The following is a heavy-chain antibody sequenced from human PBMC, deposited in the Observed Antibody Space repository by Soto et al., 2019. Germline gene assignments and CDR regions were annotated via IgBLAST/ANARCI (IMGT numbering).Heavy chain of an antibody. CDR1: GYTLTSYD. V-gene: IGHV1-18*01. CDR2: SSTYSSRT. J-gene: IGHJ4*02. D-gene: IGHD6-13*01. CDR3: ARDRGHSSSWDYFDY. Sequence: ASVKVSCKASGYTLTSYDISWVRQAPGQGLEWMGWSSTYSSRTNFAQKFRGRVTVTTDTSTSTVYMELSSLRSEDTAVYYCARDRGHSSSWDYFDYWGLGTLVTVSS.